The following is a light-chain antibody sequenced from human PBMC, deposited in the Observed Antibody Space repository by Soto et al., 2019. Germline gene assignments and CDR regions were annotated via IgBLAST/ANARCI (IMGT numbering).Light chain of an antibody. V-gene: IGKV3-11*01. CDR3: QQRSNWPPIT. J-gene: IGKJ5*01. CDR2: DAS. CDR1: QSVSSY. Sequence: EIVLTQSPATLSLSPGERATLSCRASQSVSSYLAWYQQTPGQAPRLLIYDASNRATGIPARFSGSGSGTDFTLTISSLEPEYFAVYYCQQRSNWPPITFGQGTRLEIK.